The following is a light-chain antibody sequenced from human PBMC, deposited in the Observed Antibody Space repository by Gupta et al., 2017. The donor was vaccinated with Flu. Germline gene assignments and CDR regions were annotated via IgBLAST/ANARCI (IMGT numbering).Light chain of an antibody. CDR2: NNN. V-gene: IGLV1-44*01. CDR1: SSNIGSNT. Sequence: QSVLTQPPSASGTPGQRVTIHCSGSSSNIGSNTVNWYQQLPGTAPKLLIYNNNQRPSGVPDRFSGSKSGTSASLAISGLQSEDEADYYCAAWDGSLNGWVFGGGTKLTVL. J-gene: IGLJ3*02. CDR3: AAWDGSLNGWV.